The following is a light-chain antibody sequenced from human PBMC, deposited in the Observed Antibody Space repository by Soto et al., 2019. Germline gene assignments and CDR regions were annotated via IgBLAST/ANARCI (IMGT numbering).Light chain of an antibody. V-gene: IGKV1-5*01. J-gene: IGKJ2*01. CDR2: DAS. CDR1: QSISGW. Sequence: DIQMTQSPSTLSASVGGRVTITCRASQSISGWLAWYQQKPGKAPKLLIYDASTLESGVPSRFSGSISGTEFTLTISSLLPDDSVTYYCQQYKTYPYSFGQGTTLEIK. CDR3: QQYKTYPYS.